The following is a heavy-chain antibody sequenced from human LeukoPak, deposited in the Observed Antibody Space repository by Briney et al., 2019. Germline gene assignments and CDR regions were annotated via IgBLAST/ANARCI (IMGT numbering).Heavy chain of an antibody. CDR3: ASVVVPAAIPVLRYFDWLLSAKENDY. CDR1: GGSISSSSYY. CDR2: IYYSGST. Sequence: SETLSLTCTVSGGSISSSSYYCGWIRQPPGKGLEWIGSIYYSGSTYYNPSLKSRVTISVDTSKNQFSLKLSSVTAADRAVYYCASVVVPAAIPVLRYFDWLLSAKENDYWGQGTLVTVSS. J-gene: IGHJ4*02. D-gene: IGHD3-9*01. V-gene: IGHV4-39*01.